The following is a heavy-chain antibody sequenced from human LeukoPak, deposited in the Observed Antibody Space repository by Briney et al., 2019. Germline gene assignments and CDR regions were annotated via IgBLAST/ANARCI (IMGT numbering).Heavy chain of an antibody. CDR1: GFTFSTYW. J-gene: IGHJ4*02. V-gene: IGHV3-74*01. CDR3: ARDRAGTKQTH. D-gene: IGHD1-14*01. Sequence: GGSLRLSCAASGFTFSTYWMHWVRQAPAKGLVWVSRINSDGSTTSYADSVKGRFTISRDNAKNTLYLQMNSLRVEDTAVYYCARDRAGTKQTHWGQGTLVTVSS. CDR2: INSDGSTT.